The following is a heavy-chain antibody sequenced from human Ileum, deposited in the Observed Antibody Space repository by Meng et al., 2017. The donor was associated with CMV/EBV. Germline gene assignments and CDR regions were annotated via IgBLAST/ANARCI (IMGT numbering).Heavy chain of an antibody. CDR3: ARWYQLLVGVRIDYGMDV. V-gene: IGHV1-2*02. J-gene: IGHJ6*02. Sequence: TFTGYYMHWVRQAPGQGLEWMGWINPNSGGTNYAQKFQGRVTMTRDTSISTAYMELSRLRSDDTAVYYCARWYQLLVGVRIDYGMDVWGQGTTVTVSS. CDR2: INPNSGGT. CDR1: TFTGYY. D-gene: IGHD2-2*01.